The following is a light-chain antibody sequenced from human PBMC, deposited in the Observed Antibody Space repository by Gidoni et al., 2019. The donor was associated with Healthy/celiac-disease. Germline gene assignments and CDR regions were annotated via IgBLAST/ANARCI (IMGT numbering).Light chain of an antibody. CDR1: QSVSSY. J-gene: IGKJ1*01. Sequence: IVLTPSPATLSLSPGEMATLSCRASQSVSSYLAWYQQKPGQAPRLLIYEASSRATGIPARFSGSGSGTDFTLTISSLEPEDFAVYYCQQRSNWPPVRTFGQGTKVEIK. CDR2: EAS. V-gene: IGKV3-11*01. CDR3: QQRSNWPPVRT.